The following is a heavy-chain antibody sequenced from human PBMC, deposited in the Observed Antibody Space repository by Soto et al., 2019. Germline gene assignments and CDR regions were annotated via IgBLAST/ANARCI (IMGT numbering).Heavy chain of an antibody. V-gene: IGHV3-30*18. CDR3: AKDRHEGGMDV. J-gene: IGHJ6*02. CDR1: GFTFSSYG. Sequence: QVQLVESGGGVVQPGRSLRLSCAASGFTFSSYGMHWVRQAPGKGLEWVAVISYDGSNKYYADSVKGRFTISRDNSKNTLYLQMNSLRAEDTAVYYCAKDRHEGGMDVWGQGTTLTVSS. CDR2: ISYDGSNK.